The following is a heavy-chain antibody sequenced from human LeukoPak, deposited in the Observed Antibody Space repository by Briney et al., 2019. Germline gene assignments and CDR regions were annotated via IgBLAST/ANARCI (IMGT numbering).Heavy chain of an antibody. D-gene: IGHD2-2*01. V-gene: IGHV4-59*08. Sequence: SETLSLTCTVSGDSINRHYWSWIRQTPGKGLEWIGYISYRGTTNYNPSLESRVTISIDTSSNQFSLRLSSVTAADTAVYYCATNAGPAALDAIDIWGQGTMVTVSS. CDR3: ATNAGPAALDAIDI. CDR2: ISYRGTT. J-gene: IGHJ3*02. CDR1: GDSINRHY.